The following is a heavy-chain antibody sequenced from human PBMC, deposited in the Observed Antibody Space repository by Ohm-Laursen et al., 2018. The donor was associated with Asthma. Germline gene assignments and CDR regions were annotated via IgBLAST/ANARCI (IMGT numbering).Heavy chain of an antibody. V-gene: IGHV3-30*03. CDR1: GFTFSSFA. Sequence: SLRLSCSASGFTFSSFAMSWVRQAPGKGLEWVAVISYDENKKYYADSVKGRFTISRDNSKNTLYLQMNSLRAEDTAVYYCARDSPVTTGFDPWGQGTLVTVSS. CDR3: ARDSPVTTGFDP. J-gene: IGHJ5*02. CDR2: ISYDENKK. D-gene: IGHD4-11*01.